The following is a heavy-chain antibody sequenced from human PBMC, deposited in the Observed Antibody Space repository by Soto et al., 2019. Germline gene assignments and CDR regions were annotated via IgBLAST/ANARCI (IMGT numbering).Heavy chain of an antibody. CDR3: ATGEYSSSSAKRNYYYYYGMDV. J-gene: IGHJ6*02. CDR1: GGSISSSSYY. D-gene: IGHD6-6*01. V-gene: IGHV4-39*01. CDR2: IYYSGST. Sequence: PSETLSLTCTVSGGSISSSSYYWGWIRQPPGKGLEWIGSIYYSGSTYYNPSLKSRVTISVDTSKNQFSLKLSSVTAADTAVYYCATGEYSSSSAKRNYYYYYGMDVWGQGTTVTVSS.